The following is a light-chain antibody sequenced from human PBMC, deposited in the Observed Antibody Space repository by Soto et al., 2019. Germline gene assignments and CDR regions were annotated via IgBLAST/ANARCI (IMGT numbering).Light chain of an antibody. CDR2: GAS. CDR1: QIVSSSY. CDR3: QQRSNWPPIT. V-gene: IGKV3-11*01. J-gene: IGKJ5*01. Sequence: ESVITKSPLTLPVTPGEPSTLSWRASQIVSSSYLAWYQHKPGQAPRLLIYGASNRATGIPARFSGSGSGTDFTLTISSLEAEDFAVYYCQQRSNWPPITFGQGTRLEI.